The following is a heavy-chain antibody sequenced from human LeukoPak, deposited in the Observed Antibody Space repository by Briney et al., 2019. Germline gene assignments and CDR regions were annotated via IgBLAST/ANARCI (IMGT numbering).Heavy chain of an antibody. V-gene: IGHV4-30-4*01. D-gene: IGHD3-16*02. CDR2: IYYSGTT. CDR3: ARGPNYVWGSYRYFDY. Sequence: ASETLSLTCTVSGASISSGDYYWSWIRQPPGKGLEWIGYIYYSGTTNYNPSLKTRVTISVDTSKNQFSLKLSSVTAADTAVYYCARGPNYVWGSYRYFDYWGQGILVTVSS. CDR1: GASISSGDYY. J-gene: IGHJ4*02.